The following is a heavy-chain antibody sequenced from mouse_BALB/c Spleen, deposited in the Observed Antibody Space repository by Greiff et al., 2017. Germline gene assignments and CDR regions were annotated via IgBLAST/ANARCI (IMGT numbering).Heavy chain of an antibody. V-gene: IGHV3-6*02. CDR2: ISYDGSN. D-gene: IGHD2-10*02. Sequence: EVKLQESGPGLVKPSQSLSLTCSVTGYSITSGYYWNWIRQFPGNKLEWMGYISYDGSNNYNPSLKNRISITRDTSKNQFFLKLNSVTTEDTATYYCAREGYGNYVYWGQGTTLTVSS. J-gene: IGHJ2*01. CDR3: AREGYGNYVY. CDR1: GYSITSGYY.